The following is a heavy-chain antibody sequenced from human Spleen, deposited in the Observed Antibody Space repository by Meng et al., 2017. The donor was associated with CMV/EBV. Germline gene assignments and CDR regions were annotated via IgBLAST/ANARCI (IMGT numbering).Heavy chain of an antibody. CDR3: ARDQGYYYYGLDV. V-gene: IGHV1-2*02. J-gene: IGHJ6*02. CDR1: GYTFAGHY. Sequence: ASVKVSCKTSGYTFAGHYMHWVRQAPGQGLEWMGWIHPDTGGTNYAQNFQGRVTVTRDTSISTGYLELRRLRSDDTAVYYCARDQGYYYYGLDVWGQGTTVTVSS. CDR2: IHPDTGGT.